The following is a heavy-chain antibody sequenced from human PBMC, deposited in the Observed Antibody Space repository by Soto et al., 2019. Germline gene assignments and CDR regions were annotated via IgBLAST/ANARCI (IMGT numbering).Heavy chain of an antibody. CDR1: GFTVSSNY. D-gene: IGHD3-3*01. J-gene: IGHJ6*02. CDR2: IYSGGST. CDR3: ARFGPDVRXLEWLPTRPYYYYGMDV. Sequence: GGSLRLSCAASGFTVSSNYMSWVRQAPGKGLEWVSVIYSGGSTYYADSVKGRFTISRDNSKNTLYLQMNSLRAEDTAVYYCARFGPDVRXLEWLPTRPYYYYGMDVWGQGTTVTVSS. V-gene: IGHV3-53*01.